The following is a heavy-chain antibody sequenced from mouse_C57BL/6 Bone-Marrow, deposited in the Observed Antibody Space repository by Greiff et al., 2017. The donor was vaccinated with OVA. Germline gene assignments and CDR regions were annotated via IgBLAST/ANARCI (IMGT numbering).Heavy chain of an antibody. Sequence: QVQLQQSGAELVRPGASVKLSCKASGYTFTDYYINWVKQRPGQGLEWIARIYPGSGNTYYNEKFKGKATLTAEKSSSTAYMQLSSLTSEDSAVYFCARSKLRLPWFAYWGQGTLVTVSA. CDR2: IYPGSGNT. CDR1: GYTFTDYY. V-gene: IGHV1-76*01. J-gene: IGHJ3*01. D-gene: IGHD3-2*02. CDR3: ARSKLRLPWFAY.